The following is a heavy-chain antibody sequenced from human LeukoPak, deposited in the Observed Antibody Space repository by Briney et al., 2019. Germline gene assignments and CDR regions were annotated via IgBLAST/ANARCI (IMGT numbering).Heavy chain of an antibody. J-gene: IGHJ3*01. CDR1: GYTFTGYY. V-gene: IGHV1-2*02. CDR2: INPNSGGT. Sequence: ASVKVSCKASGYTFTGYYMHWVRQAPGQGLEWMGWINPNSGGTNYAQKFQGRVTMTRDTSTSTVYMELSSLRSEDTAVYYCARDEVTAFWGQGTMVTVSS. CDR3: ARDEVTAF. D-gene: IGHD2-21*02.